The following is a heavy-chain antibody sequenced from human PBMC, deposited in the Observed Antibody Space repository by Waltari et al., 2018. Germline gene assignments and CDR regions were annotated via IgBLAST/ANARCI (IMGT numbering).Heavy chain of an antibody. CDR3: ARRLMKQLVPFDY. CDR2: IYHSGST. D-gene: IGHD6-6*01. CDR1: GGSISRSNW. V-gene: IGHV4-4*02. J-gene: IGHJ4*02. Sequence: QVQLQASGPGLVKPSGTLSLTCAVPGGSISRSNWWSWVCQRPGKGLEWIGEIYHSGSTNYKPSLKSRVSISVDKSKNQFSLKLSSMTAADTAVYYCARRLMKQLVPFDYWGQGTLVTVSS.